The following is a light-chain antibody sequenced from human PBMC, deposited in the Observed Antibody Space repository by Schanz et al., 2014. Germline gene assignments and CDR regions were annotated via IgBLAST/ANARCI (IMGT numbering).Light chain of an antibody. CDR3: QQYETSPAT. J-gene: IGKJ1*01. CDR2: GTS. V-gene: IGKV3-20*01. CDR1: ESVSSSY. Sequence: EIVLTQSPGTLSLSPGEGATLSCRASESVSSSYLAWYQQKAGQAPRLLIYGTSIRATGIPDRFSGSGSGTDFTLTISRLEPEDFAVYYCQQYETSPATFGQGTKVDIK.